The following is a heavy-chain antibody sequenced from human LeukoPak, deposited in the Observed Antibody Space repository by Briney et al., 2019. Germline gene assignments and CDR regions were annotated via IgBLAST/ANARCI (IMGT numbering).Heavy chain of an antibody. V-gene: IGHV4-59*03. Sequence: SETLSLTCTVSGGSISSYYWSWIRQPPGKGLEWIGYIYSSGYTNYNPSLKSRITISVDTSKNEFSLKLSSVTAADTAVYYCAQDRYSTSWGSWFDPWGQGTLVTVSS. CDR3: AQDRYSTSWGSWFDP. CDR2: IYSSGYT. D-gene: IGHD6-13*01. CDR1: GGSISSYY. J-gene: IGHJ5*02.